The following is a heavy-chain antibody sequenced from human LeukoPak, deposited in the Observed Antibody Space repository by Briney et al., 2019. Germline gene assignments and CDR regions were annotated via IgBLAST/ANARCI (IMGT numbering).Heavy chain of an antibody. V-gene: IGHV3-30*03. CDR2: ISYDGSNK. CDR1: GFTFSSYG. D-gene: IGHD3-22*01. Sequence: GGSLRLSCAASGFTFSSYGMHWVRQAPGKGLEWVAVISYDGSNKYYADSVKGRFTISRDNSKNSLYLQMNSLRADDTAVYYCARDLPYYYDSSGYSPQRYFDLWGRGTLVTVSS. J-gene: IGHJ2*01. CDR3: ARDLPYYYDSSGYSPQRYFDL.